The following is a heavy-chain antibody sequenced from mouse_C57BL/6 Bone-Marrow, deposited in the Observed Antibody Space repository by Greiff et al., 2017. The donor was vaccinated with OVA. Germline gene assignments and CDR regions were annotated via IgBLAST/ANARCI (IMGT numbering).Heavy chain of an antibody. CDR2: INYDGSST. CDR3: ARQYGYDDGGAWFAY. V-gene: IGHV5-16*01. J-gene: IGHJ3*01. CDR1: GFTFSDYY. Sequence: DVMLVESEGGLVQPGSSMKLSCTASGFTFSDYYMAWVRQVPEKGLEWVANINYDGSSTYYLDSLKSSFIISGDNAKNILYLQMSSLKSEDTATYYCARQYGYDDGGAWFAYWGQGTLVTVSA. D-gene: IGHD2-2*01.